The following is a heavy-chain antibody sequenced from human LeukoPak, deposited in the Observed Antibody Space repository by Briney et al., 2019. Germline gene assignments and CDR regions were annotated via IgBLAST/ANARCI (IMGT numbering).Heavy chain of an antibody. CDR1: GFSFSSYW. Sequence: PGGSLRLSCAASGFSFSSYWMHWVRQAPGKGLVWVSRLNSDGSSTSYADSVRGRFTISRDNAKNTLFLQMNSLRAEDTAVYYCARAYFDSGGYYFHGCWGQGILVTVSS. CDR3: ARAYFDSGGYYFHGC. CDR2: LNSDGSST. V-gene: IGHV3-74*01. D-gene: IGHD3-22*01. J-gene: IGHJ4*02.